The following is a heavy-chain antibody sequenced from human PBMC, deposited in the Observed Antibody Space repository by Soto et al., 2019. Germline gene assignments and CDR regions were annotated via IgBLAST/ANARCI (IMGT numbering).Heavy chain of an antibody. V-gene: IGHV1-18*01. Sequence: QVQLVQSGDEVKKPGASVKVSCKASGYIFVNYGIAWVRQAPGQGLEWMGWISPYTGNTHSATKIQGRLTMTTETSTSTAYMDLGGLTSDDTAVYYCVMVDNYVTPTPQDVWGQGTTVTVSS. J-gene: IGHJ6*02. CDR2: ISPYTGNT. CDR1: GYIFVNYG. D-gene: IGHD3-16*01. CDR3: VMVDNYVTPTPQDV.